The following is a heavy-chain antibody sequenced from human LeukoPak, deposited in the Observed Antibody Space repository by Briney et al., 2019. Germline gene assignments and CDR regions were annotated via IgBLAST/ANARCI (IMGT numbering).Heavy chain of an antibody. Sequence: SETLPLTCTVSGGSISSHYWSWIRQPPGKGLEWIGYIYYSGTTNYNPSLKSRVTISVDTSKNQFSLKLSSVTAADTAVYYCARGVYIAAAQYGYWGQGTLVTVSS. CDR3: ARGVYIAAAQYGY. D-gene: IGHD6-13*01. V-gene: IGHV4-59*11. CDR1: GGSISSHY. CDR2: IYYSGTT. J-gene: IGHJ4*02.